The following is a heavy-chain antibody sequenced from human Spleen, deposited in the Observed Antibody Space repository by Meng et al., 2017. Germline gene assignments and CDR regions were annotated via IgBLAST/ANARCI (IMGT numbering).Heavy chain of an antibody. CDR1: GGSIRSSGHY. V-gene: IGHV4-39*01. CDR2: LYFTGSI. D-gene: IGHD5-12*01. CDR3: ARLDSGYLPDY. Sequence: QLQPQESGPGQVKPSETLSVSCTVPGGSIRSSGHYWGWIRQPPGKGLEWIGSLYFTGSIYYNPSLKSRVTISLDTSRDQFSLKLSSVTAADTAVYYCARLDSGYLPDYWGQGTLVTVSS. J-gene: IGHJ4*02.